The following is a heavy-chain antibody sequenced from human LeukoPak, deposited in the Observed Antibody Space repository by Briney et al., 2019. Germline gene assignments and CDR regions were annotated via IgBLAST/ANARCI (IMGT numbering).Heavy chain of an antibody. D-gene: IGHD3-16*02. CDR1: GFTFSSYW. CDR3: ASAEVIQYGMDV. V-gene: IGHV3-74*01. Sequence: RGSLRLSCAASGFTFSSYWMHWVRQAPGKGLGWVSRINSDGSSISYADSVKGRFTISRDNAKNTLFLQMNSLRVEDTAVYYCASAEVIQYGMDVWGQGTTVTVSS. CDR2: INSDGSSI. J-gene: IGHJ6*02.